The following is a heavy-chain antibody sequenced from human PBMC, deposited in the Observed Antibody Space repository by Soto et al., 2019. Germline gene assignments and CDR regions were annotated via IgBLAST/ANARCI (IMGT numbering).Heavy chain of an antibody. CDR1: GFPLSGYA. V-gene: IGHV3-9*01. CDR2: ISWNSVGT. Sequence: GGSLRLSCAASGFPLSGYAMDWVRQAPGKGLEWVSGISWNSVGTGYADSVKGRFTISRDNAKNSLYLQMNSLRAEDTALYYCAKDRGRAKSRYYYYYMDVWGKGTTVTVSS. CDR3: AKDRGRAKSRYYYYYMDV. J-gene: IGHJ6*03. D-gene: IGHD5-12*01.